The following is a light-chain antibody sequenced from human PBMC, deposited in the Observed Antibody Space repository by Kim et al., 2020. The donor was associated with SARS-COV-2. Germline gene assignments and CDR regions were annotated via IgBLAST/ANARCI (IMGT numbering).Light chain of an antibody. Sequence: APVGDTITITCRASQGIGNDLGWYQQKPGKAPNLLIYTASSLQSGVPSRFSGSGSGTDFTLTISSLQPEDFATYYCLQDFIYPLTFGQGTKVDIK. CDR2: TAS. CDR3: LQDFIYPLT. V-gene: IGKV1-6*01. CDR1: QGIGND. J-gene: IGKJ1*01.